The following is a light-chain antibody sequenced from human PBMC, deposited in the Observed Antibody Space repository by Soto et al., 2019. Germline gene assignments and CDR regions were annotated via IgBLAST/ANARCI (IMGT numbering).Light chain of an antibody. CDR1: QSVTYY. CDR3: QQRANWPLT. J-gene: IGKJ4*01. V-gene: IGKV3-11*01. Sequence: EIVLTQSPATLSLSPGAGATLSCRASQSVTYYLAWYQQKPGQAPRLLIYDASIRPIGIPARFSGSGSGTDFNLTIRSLEPEDFAVYYCQQRANWPLTFGGGNKVEIK. CDR2: DAS.